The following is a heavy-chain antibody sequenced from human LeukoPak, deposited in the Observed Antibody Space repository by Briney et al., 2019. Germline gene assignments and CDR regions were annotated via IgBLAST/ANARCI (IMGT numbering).Heavy chain of an antibody. CDR2: ISFDGSNK. D-gene: IGHD3-16*01. J-gene: IGHJ5*02. CDR3: AREELGSSLGFDP. Sequence: GGSLRLSCAASGFIFSNYGMHWVRQAPGKGLEWVAVISFDGSNKYYADSVKGRFTISRDNSKNTLYLQMNSLRAEDTAVYYCAREELGSSLGFDPWGQGTLVTVSS. V-gene: IGHV3-30*03. CDR1: GFIFSNYG.